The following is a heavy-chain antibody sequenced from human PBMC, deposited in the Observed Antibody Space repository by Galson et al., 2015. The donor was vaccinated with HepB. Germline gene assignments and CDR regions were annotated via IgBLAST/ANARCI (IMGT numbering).Heavy chain of an antibody. V-gene: IGHV1-24*01. CDR2: FDPEDGET. Sequence: SVKVSCKVSGYTLTELSMHWVRQAPGKGLEWMGGFDPEDGETIYAQKFQGRVTMTEDTSTDTAYMELSSLRSEDTAVYYCATVPRSQYQLPGSDYYYMDVWGKGTTVTVSS. CDR3: ATVPRSQYQLPGSDYYYMDV. D-gene: IGHD2-2*01. CDR1: GYTLTELS. J-gene: IGHJ6*03.